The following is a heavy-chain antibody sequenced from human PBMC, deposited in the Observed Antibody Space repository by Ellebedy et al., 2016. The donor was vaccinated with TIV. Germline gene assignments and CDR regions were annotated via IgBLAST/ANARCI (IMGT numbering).Heavy chain of an antibody. CDR3: AKESYELIAAAGDY. V-gene: IGHV3-23*01. CDR2: ISGSGDST. Sequence: GESLKISCAASGLTFASYAMNWVRQAPGKGLEWVSGISGSGDSTYYAESVKGRFTISRDNSKNTLYLQMNSLRAEDTAVYYCAKESYELIAAAGDYWGQGNLVTVSS. J-gene: IGHJ4*02. CDR1: GLTFASYA. D-gene: IGHD6-13*01.